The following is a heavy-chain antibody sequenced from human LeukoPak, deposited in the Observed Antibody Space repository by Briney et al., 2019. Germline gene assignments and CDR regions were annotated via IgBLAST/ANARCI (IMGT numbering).Heavy chain of an antibody. V-gene: IGHV3-23*01. CDR1: GFTFSSYA. D-gene: IGHD5-18*01. J-gene: IGHJ6*03. CDR2: ISGSGGST. Sequence: EGSLRLSCAASGFTFSSYAMSWVRQAPGRGLEWVSAISGSGGSTYYADSVKGRFTISRDNSKNTLYLQMNSLRAEDTAVYYCAKAALNTAMVYYYYYMDVWGKGTTVTVSS. CDR3: AKAALNTAMVYYYYYMDV.